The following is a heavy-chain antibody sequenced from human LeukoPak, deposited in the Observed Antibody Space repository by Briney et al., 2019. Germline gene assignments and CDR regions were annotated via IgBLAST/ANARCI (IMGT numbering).Heavy chain of an antibody. Sequence: GESLRISCKGSGYSFTSYWISWVRQMPGKGLEWMGRIDPSDSYTNYSPSFQGHVTISADKSISTAYLQWSSLKASDTAMHYCARLPGYCSGGSCYRMDVWGKGTTVTVSS. V-gene: IGHV5-10-1*01. CDR1: GYSFTSYW. J-gene: IGHJ6*04. CDR2: IDPSDSYT. CDR3: ARLPGYCSGGSCYRMDV. D-gene: IGHD2-15*01.